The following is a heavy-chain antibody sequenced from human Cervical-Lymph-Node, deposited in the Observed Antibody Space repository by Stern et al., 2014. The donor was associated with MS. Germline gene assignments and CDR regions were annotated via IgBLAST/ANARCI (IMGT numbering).Heavy chain of an antibody. V-gene: IGHV1-69*01. CDR3: ASSVGELTPEAV. CDR2: IIPMFGTA. J-gene: IGHJ6*02. D-gene: IGHD3-10*01. Sequence: VHLVESGAEVKKPGSSVRVSCKASGGTFSSYAISWVRQAPGQGLEWVGGIIPMFGTANYAQKFQGRVTITADDSTTTAYMEVSSLRSEDTAVYYCASSVGELTPEAVWGQGTTVTVFS. CDR1: GGTFSSYA.